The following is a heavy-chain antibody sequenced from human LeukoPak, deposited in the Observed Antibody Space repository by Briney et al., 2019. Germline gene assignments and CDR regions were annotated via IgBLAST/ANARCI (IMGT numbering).Heavy chain of an antibody. CDR3: ATPANIVGAIGGKWVFDY. J-gene: IGHJ4*02. V-gene: IGHV1-24*01. D-gene: IGHD1-26*01. CDR2: FYPEDGET. CDR1: GYTLTELS. Sequence: ASVKVSCKVSGYTLTELSMHWVRQAPGKGLEWMGGFYPEDGETIYAQKFQGRVTMTEDTSTDTAYMELSSLRSEDTAVYYCATPANIVGAIGGKWVFDYWGQGTLVTVSS.